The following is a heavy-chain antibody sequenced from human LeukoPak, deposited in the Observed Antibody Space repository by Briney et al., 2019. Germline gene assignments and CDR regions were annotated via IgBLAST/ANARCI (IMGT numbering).Heavy chain of an antibody. D-gene: IGHD2-21*02. CDR1: GGSFNGFY. Sequence: SETLSLTCGVSGGSFNGFYWIWIRQVPGKGLEWIGEINHSGTTNYSPSLRSRISISLDTSKNQFSLNLTSVTAADTAVYYCVRGRVRSVTVVLTAVQSISLDRWGQGTLLTVSS. CDR2: INHSGTT. J-gene: IGHJ5*02. CDR3: VRGRVRSVTVVLTAVQSISLDR. V-gene: IGHV4-34*01.